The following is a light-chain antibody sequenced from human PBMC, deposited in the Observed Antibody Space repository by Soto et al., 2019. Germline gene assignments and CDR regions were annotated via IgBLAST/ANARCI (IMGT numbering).Light chain of an antibody. CDR3: CSYAGSSNWV. CDR2: EGS. Sequence: QSALTQPASVSGSPGQSITISCTGTSSDVGSYNIVSWYQQHPGKAPKLMIYEGSKRPSGVSNCFSGSKSGNTASLTISGLQAEDEGDYYCCSYAGSSNWVFAGGTQLTVL. V-gene: IGLV2-23*01. J-gene: IGLJ3*02. CDR1: SSDVGSYNI.